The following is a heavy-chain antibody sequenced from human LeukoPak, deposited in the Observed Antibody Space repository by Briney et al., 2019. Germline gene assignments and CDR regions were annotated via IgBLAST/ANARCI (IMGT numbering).Heavy chain of an antibody. J-gene: IGHJ4*02. CDR3: AKLYSTGWYYFDY. V-gene: IGHV3-23*01. D-gene: IGHD6-19*01. Sequence: GGSLRLSCAASGFSFSRFAMSWVRQAPGKGLEWVATISGSAGGTYYADSVKGRVTISRDNSKNTVYPQMNSLRAEDTAVYYCAKLYSTGWYYFDYWGQGTLVTVSS. CDR2: ISGSAGGT. CDR1: GFSFSRFA.